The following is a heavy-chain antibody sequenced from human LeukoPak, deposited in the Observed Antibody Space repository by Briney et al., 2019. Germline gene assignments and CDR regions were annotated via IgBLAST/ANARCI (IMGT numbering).Heavy chain of an antibody. Sequence: SVKVSCKASGGTFSSYAISWVRQAPGQGLEWMGGIIPIFGTANYAQKFQGRVTITTDESTSTAYMELSSLRSEDTAVYYCAKEHYYDSSGYDFDYWGQGTLVTVSS. V-gene: IGHV1-69*05. D-gene: IGHD3-22*01. CDR2: IIPIFGTA. CDR3: AKEHYYDSSGYDFDY. J-gene: IGHJ4*02. CDR1: GGTFSSYA.